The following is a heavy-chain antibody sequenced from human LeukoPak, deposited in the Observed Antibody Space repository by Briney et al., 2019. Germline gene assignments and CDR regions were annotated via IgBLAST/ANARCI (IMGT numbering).Heavy chain of an antibody. V-gene: IGHV4-34*01. CDR2: INHSGST. J-gene: IGHJ3*02. D-gene: IGHD3-22*01. CDR3: ARERKWLGAFDI. Sequence: PSETLSLTCAVYGGAFSGYYCSCIREPPGKGLEWIVEINHSGSTNYNPSPKSRLSIAVDTYKNQFSLKLRSVTAADTAVYYCARERKWLGAFDIWGQGTMVTVSS. CDR1: GGAFSGYY.